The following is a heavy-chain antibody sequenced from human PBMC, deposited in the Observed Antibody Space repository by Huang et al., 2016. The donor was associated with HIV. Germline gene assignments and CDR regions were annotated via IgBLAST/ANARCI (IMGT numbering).Heavy chain of an antibody. J-gene: IGHJ4*02. D-gene: IGHD3-9*01. CDR2: ISISRGIT. CDR1: GFTFNVYS. CDR3: ARGKFDILAGWDDTYYFDH. V-gene: IGHV3-48*01. Sequence: EIHLVESGGGLVQPGGSLRLSCVVSGFTFNVYSMEWVRQAPGKGLEWLSHISISRGITHYADSVKGRFTISRDIAKNSLYLQMNRLRPEDTAVYYCARGKFDILAGWDDTYYFDHWGQGTLVTVSS.